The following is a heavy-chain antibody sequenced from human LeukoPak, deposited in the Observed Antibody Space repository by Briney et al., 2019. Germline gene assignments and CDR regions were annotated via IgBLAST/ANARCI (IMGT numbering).Heavy chain of an antibody. Sequence: GGSLRLSCEGSGFTFGSYWISWVRQAPGKGLEWVANIKQDGSEKYYLDSVKGRFTISRDNAKNSLYLQMNSLRAEDTAVYYCTKDLVYGANCFFESWGQGTLVTVSS. CDR3: TKDLVYGANCFFES. V-gene: IGHV3-7*01. D-gene: IGHD4-17*01. CDR1: GFTFGSYW. J-gene: IGHJ4*02. CDR2: IKQDGSEK.